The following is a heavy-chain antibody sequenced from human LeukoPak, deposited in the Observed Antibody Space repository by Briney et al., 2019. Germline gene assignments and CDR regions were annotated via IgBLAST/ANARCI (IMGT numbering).Heavy chain of an antibody. CDR1: GGTFSSYA. V-gene: IGHV1-69*04. CDR2: IIPILGIA. CDR3: ASSFVEYSSSWYYFDY. J-gene: IGHJ4*02. D-gene: IGHD6-13*01. Sequence: GSSVKVSCKASGGTFSSYAISWVRQAPGQGLEWMRRIIPILGIANYAQKFQGRVTITADKSTSTAYMELSSLRSEDTAVYYCASSFVEYSSSWYYFDYWGQGTLVTVSS.